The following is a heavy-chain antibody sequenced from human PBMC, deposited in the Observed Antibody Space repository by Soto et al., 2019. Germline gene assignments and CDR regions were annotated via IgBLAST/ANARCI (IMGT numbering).Heavy chain of an antibody. Sequence: ASVKASCKASGGTFSSYAISWVRQAPGQGLEWMGGIIPIFDTANYAQKFQGRVTITADESTSTAYMELSSLRSEDTAVYYCARGGQDCYYDSSGYLGFGAFDIWGQGTMVTVSS. CDR2: IIPIFDTA. V-gene: IGHV1-69*13. J-gene: IGHJ3*02. CDR1: GGTFSSYA. CDR3: ARGGQDCYYDSSGYLGFGAFDI. D-gene: IGHD3-22*01.